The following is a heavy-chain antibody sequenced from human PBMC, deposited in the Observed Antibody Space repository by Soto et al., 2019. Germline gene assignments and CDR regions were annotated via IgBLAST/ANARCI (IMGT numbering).Heavy chain of an antibody. V-gene: IGHV3-30-3*01. J-gene: IGHJ4*02. CDR1: GFKFSSYP. D-gene: IGHD3-22*01. CDR3: ARSVGDSSGYYYDGAFDY. Sequence: PWRPLTHARRASGFKFSSYPMHCIRKAPGKGLEWVAVISYDGSNKYYADSVKGRFTISRDNSKNTLYLQMNSLRAEDTAVYYCARSVGDSSGYYYDGAFDYWGQGTLVTVSS. CDR2: ISYDGSNK.